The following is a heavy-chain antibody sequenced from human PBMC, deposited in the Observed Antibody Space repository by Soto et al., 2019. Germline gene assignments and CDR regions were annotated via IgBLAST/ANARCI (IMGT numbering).Heavy chain of an antibody. Sequence: SETLSLTCTVSGGSISSTRYYWGWIRQPPVKGLEWIGSIYYSGSTLYTPSLESRVTISVDTSKNQFTLNLRSLTAADTAVYYCVRRYGLRSPNWFDHWGQGTLVTVSS. V-gene: IGHV4-39*01. CDR1: GGSISSTRYY. D-gene: IGHD3-10*01. CDR2: IYYSGST. J-gene: IGHJ5*02. CDR3: VRRYGLRSPNWFDH.